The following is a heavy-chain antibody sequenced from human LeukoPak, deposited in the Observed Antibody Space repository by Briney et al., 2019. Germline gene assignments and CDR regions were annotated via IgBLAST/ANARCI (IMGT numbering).Heavy chain of an antibody. CDR2: ISSSGSTI. V-gene: IGHV3-48*04. Sequence: GGSLRLSCAASGFVFSSNSMIWVRQAPGKGLEWVSYISSSGSTIYYADSVKGRFTISRDNAKNSLYLQMNSLRAEDTAVYYCAKGYCSGGSCYSTPYYYYGMDVWGQGTTVTVSS. CDR3: AKGYCSGGSCYSTPYYYYGMDV. CDR1: GFVFSSNS. D-gene: IGHD2-15*01. J-gene: IGHJ6*02.